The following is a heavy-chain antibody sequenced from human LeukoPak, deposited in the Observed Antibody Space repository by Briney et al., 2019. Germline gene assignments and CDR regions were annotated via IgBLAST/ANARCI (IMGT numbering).Heavy chain of an antibody. CDR1: GGTFSSYA. CDR3: ARTYYDILTGYYVGGYFDY. J-gene: IGHJ4*02. Sequence: SVKVSCKASGGTFSSYAIRWVRQAPGQGLEWMGRIIPILGIANYAQKFQGRVTITADKSTSTAYMELSSLRSEDTAVYYCARTYYDILTGYYVGGYFDYWGQGTLVTVSS. CDR2: IIPILGIA. V-gene: IGHV1-69*04. D-gene: IGHD3-9*01.